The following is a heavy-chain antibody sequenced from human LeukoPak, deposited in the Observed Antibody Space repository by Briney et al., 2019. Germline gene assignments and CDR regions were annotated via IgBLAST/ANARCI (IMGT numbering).Heavy chain of an antibody. V-gene: IGHV4-59*01. CDR1: GGSISSYY. D-gene: IGHD3-3*01. CDR2: IYYSGST. Sequence: SETLSLTCSISGGSISSYYWSWIRQPPGKGLEWIGYIYYSGSTNYNPSLKSRVTISVDTSKNRFSLKLSSVTAADTAVYYCARVGGYDFWSGSYFDNWGQGMLVTVSS. CDR3: ARVGGYDFWSGSYFDN. J-gene: IGHJ4*02.